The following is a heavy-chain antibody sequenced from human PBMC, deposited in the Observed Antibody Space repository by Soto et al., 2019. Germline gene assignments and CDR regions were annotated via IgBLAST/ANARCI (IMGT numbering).Heavy chain of an antibody. Sequence: SQTLSLTCAISGDSVSSNSAAWNWIRQSPSRGLEWLGRTYYRSKWYNDYAVSVKSRITINPDTSKNQFSLQLNSVTPEDTAVYYCARDGHYYGSGSYNGVGWFDPWGQGTLVTVSS. V-gene: IGHV6-1*01. J-gene: IGHJ5*02. CDR2: TYYRSKWYN. D-gene: IGHD3-10*01. CDR3: ARDGHYYGSGSYNGVGWFDP. CDR1: GDSVSSNSAA.